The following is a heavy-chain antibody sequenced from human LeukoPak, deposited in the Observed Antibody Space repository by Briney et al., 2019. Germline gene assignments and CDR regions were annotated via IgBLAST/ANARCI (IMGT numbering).Heavy chain of an antibody. J-gene: IGHJ5*02. CDR1: GGSISSSSYY. CDR3: ASWSGYYSGWFAP. D-gene: IGHD3-3*01. V-gene: IGHV4-39*01. Sequence: SETLSLTCTVSGGSISSSSYYWSWIRQPPGKGLEWIGSIYYSGSTYYNPSLKSRVTISVDTSKNQFSLKLSSVTAADTAVYYCASWSGYYSGWFAPWGQGTLVTVSS. CDR2: IYYSGST.